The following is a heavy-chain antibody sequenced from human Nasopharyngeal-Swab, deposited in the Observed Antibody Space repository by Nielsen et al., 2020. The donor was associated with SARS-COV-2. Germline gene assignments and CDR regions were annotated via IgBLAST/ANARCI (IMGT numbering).Heavy chain of an antibody. Sequence: WSRQPPGKALEGLALIYWNDEKRYSPSLKSRLTITKDTSKNQVVLTMTNMDPVDTATYYCAHRTYYYDSSGYYYVWDFDYWGQGTPVTVSS. CDR2: IYWNDEK. D-gene: IGHD3-22*01. V-gene: IGHV2-5*01. J-gene: IGHJ4*02. CDR3: AHRTYYYDSSGYYYVWDFDY.